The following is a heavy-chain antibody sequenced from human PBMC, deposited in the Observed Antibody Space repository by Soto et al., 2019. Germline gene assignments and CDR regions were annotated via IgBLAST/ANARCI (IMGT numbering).Heavy chain of an antibody. V-gene: IGHV3-74*01. CDR3: ARGDCVGGTCYSLAGSFYYYMDV. J-gene: IGHJ6*03. CDR2: INSDGSVS. D-gene: IGHD2-15*01. Sequence: EVQLVESGGGLVQPGGSLSLSCAASGFTFGHYWMYWVRQAPGKGLVWVSRINSDGSVSSYADSVKGRLTISRDNVKNTLYLQMDSLRVEDTAVYYCARGDCVGGTCYSLAGSFYYYMDVWGKGTTVTVFS. CDR1: GFTFGHYW.